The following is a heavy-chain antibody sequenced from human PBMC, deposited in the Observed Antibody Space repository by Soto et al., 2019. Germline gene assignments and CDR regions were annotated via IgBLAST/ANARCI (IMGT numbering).Heavy chain of an antibody. V-gene: IGHV1-2*04. J-gene: IGHJ6*04. CDR1: GYTFTGYY. Sequence: QVQLVQSGAEVKKPGASVKVSCKASGYTFTGYYMHWVRQAPGQGLEWMGWINPNSGGTNYAQKFQGWVTMTRDTSISTVYMELSRLRSDDTAVYYCARVLTPRNTRVIEVAPQAEDYAYGMDVWGEGTTVTVAS. D-gene: IGHD2-15*01. CDR2: INPNSGGT. CDR3: ARVLTPRNTRVIEVAPQAEDYAYGMDV.